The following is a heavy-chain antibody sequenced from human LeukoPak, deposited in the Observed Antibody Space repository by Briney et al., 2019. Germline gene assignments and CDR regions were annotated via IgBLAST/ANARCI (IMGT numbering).Heavy chain of an antibody. D-gene: IGHD1-20*01. V-gene: IGHV3-7*03. CDR3: AKYFNWNAKFDY. CDR1: GFTFSSYW. CDR2: IKQDGSEK. Sequence: GGSLRLSCAVSGFTFSSYWMSWVRQAPGKGLEWVANIKQDGSEKYYVDSVEGRFTISRDNSKNTLYLQMNSLRAEDTAVYYCAKYFNWNAKFDYWGQGTLVTVSS. J-gene: IGHJ4*02.